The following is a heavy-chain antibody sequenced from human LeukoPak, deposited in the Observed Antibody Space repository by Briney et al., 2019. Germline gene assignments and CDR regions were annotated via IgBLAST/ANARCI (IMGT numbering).Heavy chain of an antibody. CDR1: GFTFDDYG. V-gene: IGHV3-20*04. J-gene: IGHJ6*04. CDR2: ITWNGATM. CDR3: AELGITMIGGV. Sequence: AGGSLRLSCAASGFTFDDYGMIWVRQAPGKGLEWVSYITWNGATMAYGDSVKGRFTISRDNAKNSLYLQMNSLRAEDTAVYYCAELGITMIGGVWGKGTTVTISS. D-gene: IGHD3-10*02.